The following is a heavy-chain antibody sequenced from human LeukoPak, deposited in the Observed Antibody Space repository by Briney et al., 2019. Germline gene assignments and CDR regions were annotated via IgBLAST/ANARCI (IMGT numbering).Heavy chain of an antibody. Sequence: SETLSLTCTVSGGSISSYYWSWIRQPPGKGLEWIGYIYYSGSTNYNPSPKSRVTISVDTSKNQFSLKLSSVTAADTAVYYCARGYCSGGSCYRGYFDYWGQGTLVTVSS. CDR3: ARGYCSGGSCYRGYFDY. V-gene: IGHV4-59*01. CDR2: IYYSGST. D-gene: IGHD2-15*01. CDR1: GGSISSYY. J-gene: IGHJ4*02.